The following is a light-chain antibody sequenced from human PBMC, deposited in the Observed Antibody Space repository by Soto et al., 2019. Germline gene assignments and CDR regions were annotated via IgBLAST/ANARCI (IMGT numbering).Light chain of an antibody. CDR1: TGAVTSDSY. V-gene: IGLV7-43*01. CDR2: STS. CDR3: LLYFGSSQI. Sequence: QAVVTQEPSLTVSPGGTVTLTCASSTGAVTSDSYPNWVQQKPGQAPRALIYSTSNSHSWTPARFSGSLLGGKAALTLSGVQPEDEAEYCCLLYFGSSQIFGGGTKLTVL. J-gene: IGLJ2*01.